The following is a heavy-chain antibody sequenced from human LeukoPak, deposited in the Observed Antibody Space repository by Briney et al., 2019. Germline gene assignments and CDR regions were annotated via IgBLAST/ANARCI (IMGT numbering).Heavy chain of an antibody. CDR2: VKQDGNEK. Sequence: GGSLRLSCGVSGFTFSSYWMTWARQAPGGGLEWVATVKQDGNEKFYVDSVKGRFAISRDKARNSVYLEMNSLRVEDTAVYLCERGDLDYWGQGTLVTVSS. CDR1: GFTFSSYW. V-gene: IGHV3-7*01. CDR3: ERGDLDY. J-gene: IGHJ4*01.